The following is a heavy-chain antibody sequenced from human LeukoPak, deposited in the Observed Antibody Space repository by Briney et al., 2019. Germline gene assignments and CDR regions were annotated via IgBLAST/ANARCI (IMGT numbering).Heavy chain of an antibody. CDR2: IHPEGNEK. CDR3: ARGDDFSEDH. D-gene: IGHD1-1*01. V-gene: IGHV3-7*04. CDR1: GFTFSNFW. J-gene: IGHJ4*02. Sequence: PGGSLRLPCAVSGFTFSNFWMSWVRQAPGRGLEWVANIHPEGNEKYHVESVKGRFTISRDNAKNLLFLQMNGLRVEDTAVYYCARGDDFSEDHWGQGTLVTVSS.